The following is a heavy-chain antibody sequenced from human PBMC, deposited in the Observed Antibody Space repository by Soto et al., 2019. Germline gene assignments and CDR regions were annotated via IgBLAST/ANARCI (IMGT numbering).Heavy chain of an antibody. V-gene: IGHV3-9*02. Sequence: EVQLVESGGGLVQPGRSLRLSCVASGFTADDYALHWVRQAPGKGLEWVSGISSNSDTIHYADSVKGRFTISRYNAKNSLFLQMNSLRPEDTAVYYCAKDMKWGGMTTIHYFDSWGQGTLVTVSS. J-gene: IGHJ4*02. CDR3: AKDMKWGGMTTIHYFDS. D-gene: IGHD4-17*01. CDR2: ISSNSDTI. CDR1: GFTADDYA.